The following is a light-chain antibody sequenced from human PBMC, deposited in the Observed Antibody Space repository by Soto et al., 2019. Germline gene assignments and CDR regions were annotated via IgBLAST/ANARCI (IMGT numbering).Light chain of an antibody. V-gene: IGLV3-1*01. CDR3: RAWDTSTVV. CDR2: QDI. CDR1: KLGNKY. J-gene: IGLJ2*01. Sequence: SYELTQPPSVSVSPGQTASITCSGDKLGNKYACWYQQKPGQSPVLVIYQDIKRPSGIPERFSGSNSGNTATLTISGTQALEEADYYCRAWDTSTVVFGGGT.